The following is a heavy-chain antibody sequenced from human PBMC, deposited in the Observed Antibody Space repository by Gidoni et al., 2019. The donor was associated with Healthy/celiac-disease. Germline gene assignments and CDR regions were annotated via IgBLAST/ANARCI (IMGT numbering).Heavy chain of an antibody. D-gene: IGHD3-22*01. V-gene: IGHV1-69*06. CDR2: IIPIFGTA. CDR1: GGTFSSYA. J-gene: IGHJ6*02. CDR3: ARDTYYYDSSGPTFPYGMDV. Sequence: QVQLVQSGAEVKKPGSSVKVSCKASGGTFSSYAISWVRQAPGQGLEWMGGIIPIFGTANYAQKFQGRVTITADKSTSTAYMELSSLRSEDTAVYYCARDTYYYDSSGPTFPYGMDVWGQGTTVTVSS.